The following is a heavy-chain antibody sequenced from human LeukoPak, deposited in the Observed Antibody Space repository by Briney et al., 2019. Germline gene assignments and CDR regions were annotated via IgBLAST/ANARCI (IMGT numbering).Heavy chain of an antibody. CDR1: GGSVSSGSYY. J-gene: IGHJ4*02. CDR3: ARESSGWYYFDY. D-gene: IGHD6-19*01. V-gene: IGHV4-61*01. CDR2: IYYSGST. Sequence: SETLSLTCTVSGGSVSSGSYYWSWLRQPPGRGVEWVGYIYYSGSTNYNPSLKSRVNISEDTSKKQFSLQLSSVTAADTAVYYCARESSGWYYFDYWGQGTLVTVSS.